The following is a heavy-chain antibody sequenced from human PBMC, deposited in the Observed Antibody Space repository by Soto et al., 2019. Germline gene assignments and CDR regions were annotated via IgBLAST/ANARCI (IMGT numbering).Heavy chain of an antibody. V-gene: IGHV1-46*01. CDR1: GYTFTSYY. Sequence: ASVKVSCKASGYTFTSYYMHWVRQAPGQGLEWMGIINPSGGSTSYAQKFQGRVTITRDMSTSTAYMELSSLRSEDTAVYYCAATGLDYYYGMDVWGQGTTVTVSS. CDR2: INPSGGST. J-gene: IGHJ6*02. CDR3: AATGLDYYYGMDV.